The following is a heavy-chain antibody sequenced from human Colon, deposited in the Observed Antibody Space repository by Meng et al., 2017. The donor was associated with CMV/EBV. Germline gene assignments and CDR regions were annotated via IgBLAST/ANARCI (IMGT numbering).Heavy chain of an antibody. CDR2: ISPSSNSV. D-gene: IGHD4-23*01. J-gene: IGHJ4*02. CDR1: EFTFNTYT. V-gene: IGHV3-48*04. CDR3: ARAAVGGNEGIDY. Sequence: GESLKISCAASEFTFNTYTMNWVRQAPGKGPEWLAYISPSSNSVYYADSVRGRFTASRDNAKNSLYLQMNSLRADDTAIYYCARAAVGGNEGIDYWGQGTLVTVSS.